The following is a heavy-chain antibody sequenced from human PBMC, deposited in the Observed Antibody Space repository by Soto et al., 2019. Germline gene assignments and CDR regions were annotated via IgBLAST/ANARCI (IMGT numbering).Heavy chain of an antibody. CDR3: AAPEGGSGSPSGTFHY. J-gene: IGHJ4*02. D-gene: IGHD3-10*01. V-gene: IGHV4-39*01. CDR1: GGSISSSSYY. CDR2: IYYSGST. Sequence: QLQLQESGPGLVKPSETLSLTCTVSGGSISSSSYYWGWIRQPPGKGLEWIGSIYYSGSTYYNPSLKSRVTIPVDTSKNQFSLKLSSVTAADTAVYYCAAPEGGSGSPSGTFHYWGQGTLVTVSS.